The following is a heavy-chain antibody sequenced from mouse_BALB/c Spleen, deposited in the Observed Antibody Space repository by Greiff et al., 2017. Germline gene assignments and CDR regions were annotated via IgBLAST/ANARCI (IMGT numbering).Heavy chain of an antibody. CDR1: GFTFSSYG. Sequence: EVHLVESGGGLVQPGGSLKLSCAASGFTFSSYGMSWVRQTPDKRLELVATINSNGGSTYYPDSVKGRFTISRDNAKNTLYLQMSSLKSEDTAMYYCAREYQAWFAYWGQGTLVTVSA. CDR2: INSNGGST. V-gene: IGHV5-6-3*01. J-gene: IGHJ3*01. CDR3: AREYQAWFAY. D-gene: IGHD5-1*01.